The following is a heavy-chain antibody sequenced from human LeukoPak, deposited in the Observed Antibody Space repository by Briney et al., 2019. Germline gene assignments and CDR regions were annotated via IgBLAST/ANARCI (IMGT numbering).Heavy chain of an antibody. D-gene: IGHD3/OR15-3a*01. CDR2: INPSDGRT. CDR3: ARGYPMDWNYFDY. CDR1: GYTFTNYY. J-gene: IGHJ4*02. Sequence: ASVKVSCKASGYTFTNYYIHWVRQAPGQGLEWMGIINPSDGRTSSAQKFQGRVTMTRDTSTSTVYMELSSLRSEDTAVYYCARGYPMDWNYFDYWGQGMLVTVSS. V-gene: IGHV1-46*01.